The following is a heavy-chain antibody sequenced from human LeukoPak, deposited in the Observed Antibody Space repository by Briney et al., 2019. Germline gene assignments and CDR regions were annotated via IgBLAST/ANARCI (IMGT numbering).Heavy chain of an antibody. V-gene: IGHV1-2*02. CDR2: INPNSGGT. CDR3: ARDQGGNYYLIFDY. D-gene: IGHD2/OR15-2a*01. Sequence: GASVNVSCKASGYTFTGYYMHWVRQAPGQGLEWMGWINPNSGGTNYAQKFQGRVTMTRDTSISTAYMELSRLRSDDTAVYYCARDQGGNYYLIFDYWGQGNLVTVSS. J-gene: IGHJ4*02. CDR1: GYTFTGYY.